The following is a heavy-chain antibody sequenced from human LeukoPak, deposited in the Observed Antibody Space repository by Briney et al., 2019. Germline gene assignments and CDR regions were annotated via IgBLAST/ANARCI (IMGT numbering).Heavy chain of an antibody. D-gene: IGHD2-15*01. CDR3: ARDCSGGSCYGAFDI. CDR1: GASIRSGDYY. CDR2: IYDSGST. J-gene: IGHJ3*02. V-gene: IGHV4-30-4*01. Sequence: SETLSLTCTVSGASIRSGDYYWSWIRQPPGKGLEWIGYIYDSGSTYYNPSLKSRITISVDTSENRFSLKLSSVTATDTAVYYCARDCSGGSCYGAFDIRGQGTMVTVSS.